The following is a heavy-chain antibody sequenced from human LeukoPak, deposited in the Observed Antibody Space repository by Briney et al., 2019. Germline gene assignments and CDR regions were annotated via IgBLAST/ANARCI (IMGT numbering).Heavy chain of an antibody. CDR2: IYPDDSNT. CDR3: ALQPGYCSSASCSHFDF. CDR1: GYKFTNYW. D-gene: IGHD2-2*01. Sequence: GESLRISCKGSGYKFTNYWIVWVRQMPGKGLEWMGIIYPDDSNTRYSPSFQGQVTISVDKSFSTAYPQWNSLKASDTAMYYCALQPGYCSSASCSHFDFWGQGTLVTVSS. V-gene: IGHV5-51*01. J-gene: IGHJ4*02.